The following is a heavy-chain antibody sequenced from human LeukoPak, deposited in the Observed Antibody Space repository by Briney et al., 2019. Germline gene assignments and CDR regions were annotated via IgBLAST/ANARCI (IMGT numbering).Heavy chain of an antibody. D-gene: IGHD3-16*01. CDR3: ARGDRLTTLDC. CDR1: GFTFSSYE. CDR2: IGNRGTTI. Sequence: GGSLRLSCAASGFTFSSYEMNWVRQAPGKGLEWVSHIGNRGTTIFYADSVKGRFTISRDNAKNSLSLQVNSLRAEDAATYYCARGDRLTTLDCWGQGTLVTVS. J-gene: IGHJ4*02. V-gene: IGHV3-48*03.